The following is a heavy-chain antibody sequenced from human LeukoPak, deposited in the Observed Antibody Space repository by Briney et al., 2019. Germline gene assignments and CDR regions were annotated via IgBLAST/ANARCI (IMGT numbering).Heavy chain of an antibody. Sequence: SETLSLTCTVSGGSISSYYWSWIRQPAGKGLEWIGRIYTSGSTNYNPSLKSRVTMSVDTSKNQFSLKLSSVTAADTAVYYCARLPHFDGDGKWADYWGQGTLVTVSS. V-gene: IGHV4-4*07. CDR3: ARLPHFDGDGKWADY. D-gene: IGHD3-9*01. CDR1: GGSISSYY. CDR2: IYTSGST. J-gene: IGHJ4*02.